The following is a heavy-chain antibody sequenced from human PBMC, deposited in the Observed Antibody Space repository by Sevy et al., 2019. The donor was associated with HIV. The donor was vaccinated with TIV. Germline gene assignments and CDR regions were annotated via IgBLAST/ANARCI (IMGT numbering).Heavy chain of an antibody. J-gene: IGHJ5*02. D-gene: IGHD3-3*01. V-gene: IGHV4-34*01. CDR3: ARRRVLRFLEWLPNWFDP. Sequence: SETLSLTCAGYGGSFSGYYWSWIRQPPGKGLEWIGEINHSGSTNYNPSLKSRVTISVDTSKNQFSLKLSSVTAADTAVYYCARRRVLRFLEWLPNWFDPWGQGTLVTVSS. CDR1: GGSFSGYY. CDR2: INHSGST.